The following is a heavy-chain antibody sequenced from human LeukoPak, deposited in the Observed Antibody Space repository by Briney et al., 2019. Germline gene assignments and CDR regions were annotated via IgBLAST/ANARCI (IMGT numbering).Heavy chain of an antibody. J-gene: IGHJ5*02. D-gene: IGHD3-22*01. CDR1: GFTFSSYA. CDR3: ARDITMIVVVITGWFDP. Sequence: GGSLRLSCAASGFTFSSYAMSWVRQAPGKGLEWVSAISGSGGSTYCADSVKGRFTISRDNSKNTLYPQMNSLRAEDTAVYYCARDITMIVVVITGWFDPWGQGTLVTVSS. V-gene: IGHV3-23*01. CDR2: ISGSGGST.